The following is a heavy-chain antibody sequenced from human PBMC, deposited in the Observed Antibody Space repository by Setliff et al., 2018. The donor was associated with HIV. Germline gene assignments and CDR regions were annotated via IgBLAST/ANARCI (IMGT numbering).Heavy chain of an antibody. CDR3: ARGRLLWSGSYYYYYMDV. CDR1: GFTFSSYS. V-gene: IGHV3-30*04. CDR2: ISFDGSDK. Sequence: GGSLRLSCAASGFTFSSYSMHWGRQAPGKGLEWVATISFDGSDKYYADSVRGRFTISRDNSKNTLYLQVSSLRTEDTAVYYCARGRLLWSGSYYYYYMDVWGKGTTVTVSS. D-gene: IGHD3-10*01. J-gene: IGHJ6*03.